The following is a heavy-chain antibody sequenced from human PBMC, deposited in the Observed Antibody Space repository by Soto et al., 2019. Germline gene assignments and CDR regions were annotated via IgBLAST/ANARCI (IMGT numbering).Heavy chain of an antibody. CDR2: ISGSGGST. V-gene: IGHV3-23*01. D-gene: IGHD3-10*01. CDR1: GFTFSSFA. CDR3: ARGFSDRKGSPPEF. J-gene: IGHJ4*02. Sequence: GGSLRLSCAATGFTFSSFAMSWVRQAPGKGLDWVSAISGSGGSTYSADSVKGRFTISRDNSKNTLYLQMSSLRAEDTAVYYCARGFSDRKGSPPEFWGQGSLVTVS.